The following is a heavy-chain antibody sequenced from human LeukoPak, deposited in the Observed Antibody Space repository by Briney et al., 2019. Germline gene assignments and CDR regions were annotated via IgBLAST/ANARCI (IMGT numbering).Heavy chain of an antibody. D-gene: IGHD6-19*01. V-gene: IGHV3-33*01. Sequence: PGRSLRLSCAASGFTFSSYGMHWVCQAPGKGLEWVAVIWYDGSNKYYADSVKGRFTISRDNSKNTLYLQMNSLRAEDTAVYYCARDRLSSGWYLTTPLDYWGQGTLVTVSS. CDR2: IWYDGSNK. CDR3: ARDRLSSGWYLTTPLDY. CDR1: GFTFSSYG. J-gene: IGHJ4*02.